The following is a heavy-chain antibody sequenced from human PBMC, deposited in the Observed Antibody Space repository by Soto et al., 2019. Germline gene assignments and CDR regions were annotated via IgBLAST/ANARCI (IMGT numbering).Heavy chain of an antibody. V-gene: IGHV4-59*01. CDR2: IYYSGST. Sequence: SETLSLTCTVSGGSISSYYWSWIRQPPGEGLEWIGYIYYSGSTNYNPSLKSRVTISVDTSKNQFSLKLSSVTAADTAVYYCAGQPTAGSFYDLGSYYYYYGMDVWGQGTTVTVSS. CDR1: GGSISSYY. J-gene: IGHJ6*02. D-gene: IGHD3-16*01. CDR3: AGQPTAGSFYDLGSYYYYYGMDV.